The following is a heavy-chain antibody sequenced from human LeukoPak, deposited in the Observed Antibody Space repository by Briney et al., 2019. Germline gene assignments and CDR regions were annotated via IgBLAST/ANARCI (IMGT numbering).Heavy chain of an antibody. CDR3: ARPLFCAFDNCGYWLDP. D-gene: IGHD1-20*01. CDR2: INPNGDAT. J-gene: IGHJ5*02. CDR1: DYTFTKYL. Sequence: GASVKVSCKTSDYTFTKYLIHWVRQAPGQGLEWVGTINPNGDATNYVPRLQGRLTLTQDKSTSTVYMELRGLTPDDTAVYYCARPLFCAFDNCGYWLDPWGPGTLVTVSS. V-gene: IGHV1-46*01.